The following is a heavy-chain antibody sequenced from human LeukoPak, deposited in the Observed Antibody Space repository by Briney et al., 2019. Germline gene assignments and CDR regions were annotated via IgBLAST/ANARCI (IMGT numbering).Heavy chain of an antibody. V-gene: IGHV4-39*01. J-gene: IGHJ6*02. Sequence: PSETLSLTCTVSGGSISSSSYYWGWIRQPPGKGLEWIGSIYYSGSTYYNPSLKSRVTISVDTSKNQFSLKLSSVTAADTAVYYCASSKLILYYYGMDVWGQGTRSPSP. CDR1: GGSISSSSYY. CDR3: ASSKLILYYYGMDV. D-gene: IGHD4-11*01. CDR2: IYYSGST.